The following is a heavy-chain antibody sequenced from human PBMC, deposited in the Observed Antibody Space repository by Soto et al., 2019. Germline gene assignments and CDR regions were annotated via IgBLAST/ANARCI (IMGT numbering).Heavy chain of an antibody. CDR2: IYWDDDK. Sequence: QITLKESGPTLVKPTQTLTLTCTFSAFSLSTGGVGVGWIRQPPGKALEWLALIYWDDDKRYSPSLRSRLTITKETSKNQVVLTMTTMDPVDTATYYCIQSRCGGDCLQSYASYYYYGMDVWGQGTTVTVSS. J-gene: IGHJ6*02. CDR3: IQSRCGGDCLQSYASYYYYGMDV. V-gene: IGHV2-5*02. D-gene: IGHD2-21*02. CDR1: AFSLSTGGVG.